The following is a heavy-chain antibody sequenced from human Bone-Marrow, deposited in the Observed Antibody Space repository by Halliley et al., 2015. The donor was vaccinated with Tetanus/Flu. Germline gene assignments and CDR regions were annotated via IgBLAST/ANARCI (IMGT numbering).Heavy chain of an antibody. J-gene: IGHJ5*02. CDR2: INTDGSIT. Sequence: VWVSRINTDGSITSYVDAVKDRFTISRDTAKNALYLQMNRLRAEDTAVYYCARFGGFGDNWFDPWGQGILVTVSS. CDR3: ARFGGFGDNWFDP. V-gene: IGHV3-74*01. D-gene: IGHD5-12*01.